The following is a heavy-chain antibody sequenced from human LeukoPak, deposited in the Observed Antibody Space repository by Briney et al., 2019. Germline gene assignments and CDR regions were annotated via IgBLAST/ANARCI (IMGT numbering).Heavy chain of an antibody. V-gene: IGHV4-59*01. Sequence: SETLSLTCTVSGGSISSYYWSWIRQPPGKGLEWIGYIYYSGSTNYNPSLKSRVTISVDTSKNQFSLKLSSVTAADTAVYYRARDWQGTLFDPWGQGTLVTVSS. CDR1: GGSISSYY. D-gene: IGHD3-10*01. CDR2: IYYSGST. J-gene: IGHJ5*02. CDR3: ARDWQGTLFDP.